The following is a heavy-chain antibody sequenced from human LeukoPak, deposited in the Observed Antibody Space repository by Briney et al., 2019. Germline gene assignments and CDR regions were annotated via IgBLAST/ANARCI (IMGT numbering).Heavy chain of an antibody. D-gene: IGHD3-22*01. CDR1: GGSFSGYY. CDR2: INHSGST. V-gene: IGHV4-34*01. CDR3: ARRRSGSGLFDP. Sequence: PSETLSLTCAVYGGSFSGYYWSWIRQPPGKGLEWIGEINHSGSTNYNPSLKSRVTISRDTPKNQFSLKLNSVTAADTAVYYCARRRSGSGLFDPWGQGTLVTVSS. J-gene: IGHJ5*02.